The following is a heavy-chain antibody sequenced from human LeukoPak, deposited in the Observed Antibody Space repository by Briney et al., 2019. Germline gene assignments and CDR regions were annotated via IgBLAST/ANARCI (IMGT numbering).Heavy chain of an antibody. J-gene: IGHJ4*02. CDR3: ARDTDAGGQWLASYFGY. Sequence: GRSLRLSCAASGFTFSSYSMNWVRQAPGKGLEWVSSISSSSSYIYYADSVKGRFTISRDNAKNSLYLQMNSLRAEDTAVYYCARDTDAGGQWLASYFGYWGQGTLVTVSS. V-gene: IGHV3-21*01. D-gene: IGHD6-19*01. CDR2: ISSSSSYI. CDR1: GFTFSSYS.